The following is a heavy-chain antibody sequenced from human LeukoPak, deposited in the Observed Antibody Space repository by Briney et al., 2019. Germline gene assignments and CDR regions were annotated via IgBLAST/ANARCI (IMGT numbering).Heavy chain of an antibody. Sequence: SETLSLTCAVSGGSISSGSYYWSWIRQPAGKGLEWIGSIYYTGSTNYSPSLKSRVTISVDTSKNQFSLKVSSVTAADTAVYYCARHGLVAARHAFDIWGQGKMATVSS. V-gene: IGHV4-61*10. CDR2: IYYTGST. D-gene: IGHD6-6*01. CDR1: GGSISSGSYY. J-gene: IGHJ3*02. CDR3: ARHGLVAARHAFDI.